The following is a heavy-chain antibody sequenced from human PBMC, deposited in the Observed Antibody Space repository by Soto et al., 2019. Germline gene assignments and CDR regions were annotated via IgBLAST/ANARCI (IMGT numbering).Heavy chain of an antibody. Sequence: EVQLVESGGGLVQPGGSLRLSCAASGFTFSSYDMHWVRQATGKGLEWVSAIGTAGDTYYPGSVKGRFTISRENAKNSLYLQMNSLRAGDTAVYYCARALVLWFGEGQSFDYWGQGTRVTVSS. D-gene: IGHD3-10*01. CDR3: ARALVLWFGEGQSFDY. CDR2: IGTAGDT. CDR1: GFTFSSYD. J-gene: IGHJ4*02. V-gene: IGHV3-13*01.